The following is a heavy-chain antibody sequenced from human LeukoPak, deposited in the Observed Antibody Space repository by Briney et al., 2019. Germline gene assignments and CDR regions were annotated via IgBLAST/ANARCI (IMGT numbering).Heavy chain of an antibody. CDR3: ARDQGIAAGTTTELDY. CDR1: GFTVSSNY. V-gene: IGHV3-53*05. CDR2: IYSGGST. J-gene: IGHJ4*02. Sequence: PGGSLRFSCAASGFTVSSNYMSWVRQAPGKGLEWVSVIYSGGSTYYADSVKGRFTISRDNSKNTLYLQMNSLRAEDTAVYYCARDQGIAAGTTTELDYWGQGTLVTVSS. D-gene: IGHD6-13*01.